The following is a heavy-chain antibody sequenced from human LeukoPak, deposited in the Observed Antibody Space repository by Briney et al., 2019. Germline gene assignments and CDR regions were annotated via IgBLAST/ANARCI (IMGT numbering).Heavy chain of an antibody. J-gene: IGHJ3*02. D-gene: IGHD3-16*01. Sequence: GGSLRLSCAASGFAVSGNFMNWVRQAPGKGLEWVSVIYSGGDTYYTDSVRGRSTISRDDSRNTLFLQMNSLSVEDTAVYYCARSLPYFYDNKPGAFHIWGQGTMVTVSS. V-gene: IGHV3-53*01. CDR1: GFAVSGNF. CDR2: IYSGGDT. CDR3: ARSLPYFYDNKPGAFHI.